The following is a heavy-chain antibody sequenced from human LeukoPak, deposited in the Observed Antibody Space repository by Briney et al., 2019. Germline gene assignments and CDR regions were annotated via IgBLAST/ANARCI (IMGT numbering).Heavy chain of an antibody. D-gene: IGHD3-9*01. CDR1: GFTFRTYA. CDR2: ITNSGGST. V-gene: IGHV3-23*01. J-gene: IGHJ4*02. CDR3: ARDMELRYFDWLPSEGCFGY. Sequence: GGSLRLSCAASGFTFRTYAMTWVRQAPGKGLEWVSAITNSGGSTYYADSVKGRFTISRDNAKNSLYLQMNSLRAEDTAVYYCARDMELRYFDWLPSEGCFGYWGQGTVVTVSS.